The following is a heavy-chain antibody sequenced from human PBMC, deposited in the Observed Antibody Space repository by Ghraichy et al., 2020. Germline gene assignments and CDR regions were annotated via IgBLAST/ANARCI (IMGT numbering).Heavy chain of an antibody. V-gene: IGHV4-59*01. Sequence: GSLSLTCTVSGGSISSYYWSWIRQPPGKGLEWIGYIYYSGSTNYNPSLKSRVTISVDTSKNQFSLKLSSVTAADTAVYYCARGFYCSGGSCYFHFDYWGQGTLVTVSS. CDR3: ARGFYCSGGSCYFHFDY. CDR1: GGSISSYY. D-gene: IGHD2-15*01. J-gene: IGHJ4*02. CDR2: IYYSGST.